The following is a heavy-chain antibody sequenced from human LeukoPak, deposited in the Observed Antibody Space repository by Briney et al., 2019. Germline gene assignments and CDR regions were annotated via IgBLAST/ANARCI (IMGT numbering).Heavy chain of an antibody. CDR1: GDSVSSNSAT. D-gene: IGHD6-25*01. Sequence: SQTLSLTCAISGDSVSSNSATWNWIRQSPSRGLEWLGRTYYRSKWSNDSAVSVKSRISINPDTSKNQFSLQLSSVTPEDTAVYYCARRTSGLGPFGIWGQGTMVTVSS. CDR3: ARRTSGLGPFGI. J-gene: IGHJ3*02. CDR2: TYYRSKWSN. V-gene: IGHV6-1*01.